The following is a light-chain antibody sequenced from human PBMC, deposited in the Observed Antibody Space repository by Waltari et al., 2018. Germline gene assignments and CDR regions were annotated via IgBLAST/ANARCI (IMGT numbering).Light chain of an antibody. V-gene: IGLV2-8*01. CDR2: EVS. CDR1: NSDVGGYNY. CDR3: SSYAGSKNVV. Sequence: QSALTQPPSASGSPGQSVTISCTGTNSDVGGYNYVSWYQQHPRKAPKLMIYEVSKRPSGVPDRFSGSRSGNTASLTVSGLQAEDEADYYCSSYAGSKNVVFGGGTKLTVL. J-gene: IGLJ2*01.